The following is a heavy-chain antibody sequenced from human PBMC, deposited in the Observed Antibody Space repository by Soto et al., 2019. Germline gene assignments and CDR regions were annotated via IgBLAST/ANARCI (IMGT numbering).Heavy chain of an antibody. CDR2: ISGSGENT. CDR1: GFTFSNLA. Sequence: GGSLRPSCAASGFTFSNLAMTWVRQGEGKGLEWVASISGSGENTSYADSVKGRVTMSSDNSENPLYVQMNSMRAEGTAVYYRLKLKTCTWLVFWGQGTLVTVSS. CDR3: LKLKTCTWLVF. J-gene: IGHJ4*02. V-gene: IGHV3-23*01.